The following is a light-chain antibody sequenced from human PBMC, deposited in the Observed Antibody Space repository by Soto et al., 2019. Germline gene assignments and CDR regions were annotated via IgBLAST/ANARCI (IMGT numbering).Light chain of an antibody. Sequence: QSALTQPASVSGSPGQSITISCTGTSSDVGSYNLVSWYQQHPGKAPKLIIYEVSKRPSGVSNRFSGSKSGNTASLTISGLQAEEEADYYCCSYANSSPAVFGGGTKVTVL. V-gene: IGLV2-23*02. CDR2: EVS. CDR3: CSYANSSPAV. CDR1: SSDVGSYNL. J-gene: IGLJ2*01.